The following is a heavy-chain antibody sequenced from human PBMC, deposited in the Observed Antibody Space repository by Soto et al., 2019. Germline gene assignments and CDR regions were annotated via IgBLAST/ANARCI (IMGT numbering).Heavy chain of an antibody. J-gene: IGHJ3*02. V-gene: IGHV3-30-3*01. CDR2: ISYDGSNK. Sequence: GGSLRLSCAASGFTFSSYAMHWVRQAPGKGLEWVAVISYDGSNKYYADSVKGRFTISRDNSKNTLYLQMNSLRAEDTAVYYCAMGIAAAGDPETFDIWGQGTMVTVSS. CDR3: AMGIAAAGDPETFDI. CDR1: GFTFSSYA. D-gene: IGHD6-13*01.